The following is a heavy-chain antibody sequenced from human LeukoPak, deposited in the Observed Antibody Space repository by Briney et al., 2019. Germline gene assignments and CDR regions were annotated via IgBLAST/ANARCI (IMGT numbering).Heavy chain of an antibody. CDR1: GGSISSGGYY. Sequence: TLSLTCTVSGGSISSGGYYWSWIRQHPGKGLEWIGYIYYSGSTYYNLSLKSRVTISVDTSKNQFSLKLSSVTAADTAVYYCARENDYYYDSSGYAFDIWGQGTMVTVSS. V-gene: IGHV4-31*03. J-gene: IGHJ3*02. CDR3: ARENDYYYDSSGYAFDI. D-gene: IGHD3-22*01. CDR2: IYYSGST.